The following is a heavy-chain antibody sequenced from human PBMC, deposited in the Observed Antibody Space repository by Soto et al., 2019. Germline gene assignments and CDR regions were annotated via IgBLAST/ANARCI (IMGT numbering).Heavy chain of an antibody. J-gene: IGHJ6*02. V-gene: IGHV1-2*02. D-gene: IGHD3-16*01. CDR3: ASFYGYNDRDV. Sequence: ASVKVSCKASGYTFIGYYLHWVRQAPGQGLEWMGWINPNTGGTNYEQKFQGRVTMTRDTSISTAYMELSRLRSDDTAVYYCASFYGYNDRDVYGRQTTVTVSS. CDR2: INPNTGGT. CDR1: GYTFIGYY.